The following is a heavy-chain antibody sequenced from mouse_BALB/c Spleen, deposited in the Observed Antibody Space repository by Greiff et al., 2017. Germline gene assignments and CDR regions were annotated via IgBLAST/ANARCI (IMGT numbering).Heavy chain of an antibody. CDR2: INPYNDGT. J-gene: IGHJ2*01. V-gene: IGHV1-14*01. CDR3: ARSYYGSPPDY. D-gene: IGHD1-1*01. Sequence: VQLKESGPELVKPGASVKMSCKASGYTFTSYVMHWVKQKPGQGLEWIGYINPYNDGTKYNEKFKGKATLTSDKSSSTAYMELSSLTSEDSAVYYCARSYYGSPPDYWGQGTTLAVSS. CDR1: GYTFTSYV.